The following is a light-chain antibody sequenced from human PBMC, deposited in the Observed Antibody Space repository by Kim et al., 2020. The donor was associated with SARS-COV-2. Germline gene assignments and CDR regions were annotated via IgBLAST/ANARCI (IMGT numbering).Light chain of an antibody. CDR3: MQALHTPYT. CDR1: QSLLHSNGYNY. Sequence: DIVMTQSPLSLPVTPGEPASISCRSSQSLLHSNGYNYLDWYLQKPGQSPQLLISLGSNRASGVPDRFSGSGSGTDFTLKISRVEAEDVGVYYCMQALHTPYTFGQGTKLEI. V-gene: IGKV2-28*01. CDR2: LGS. J-gene: IGKJ2*01.